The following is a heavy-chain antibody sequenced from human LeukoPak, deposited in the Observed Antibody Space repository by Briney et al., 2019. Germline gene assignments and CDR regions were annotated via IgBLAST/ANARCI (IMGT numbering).Heavy chain of an antibody. CDR2: INPNSGGT. D-gene: IGHD3-10*01. CDR1: GYTFTGYF. Sequence: VASVKVSCKASGYTFTGYFIHWVRQAPGQGLEWMGWINPNSGGTNYAQKFQGRVTMTRDTSINTTYMELSRLTSDDTAVYYCLRDRGYYDSGNYPTDYWGQGTLVTVSS. V-gene: IGHV1-2*02. CDR3: LRDRGYYDSGNYPTDY. J-gene: IGHJ4*02.